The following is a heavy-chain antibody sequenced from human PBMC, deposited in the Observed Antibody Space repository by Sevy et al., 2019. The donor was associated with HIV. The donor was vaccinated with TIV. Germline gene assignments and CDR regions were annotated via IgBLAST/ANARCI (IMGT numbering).Heavy chain of an antibody. D-gene: IGHD2-2*01. CDR2: INPNSGGT. CDR3: ARVDIVVVPAAMNYYYYGMDV. V-gene: IGHV1-2*06. J-gene: IGHJ6*02. Sequence: ASVKVSCKASGYTFTGYYMHWVRQAPGQGLEWMGRINPNSGGTNYAQKFQGRVTMTRDTSISTAYMELSRLRSDDTAVYYCARVDIVVVPAAMNYYYYGMDVWGQRTTVTVSS. CDR1: GYTFTGYY.